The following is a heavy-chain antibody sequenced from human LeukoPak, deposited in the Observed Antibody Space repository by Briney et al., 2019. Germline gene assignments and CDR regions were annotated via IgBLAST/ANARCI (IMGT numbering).Heavy chain of an antibody. CDR2: IYYSGST. Sequence: PSETLSLTCTVSGGSISSYYWSWLRQPPGKGLEWIGYIYYSGSTNYNPSLKSRVTISVDTSKNQFSLKLSSVTAADTAVYYCARIPYCSGGSCYPDYWGQGTLVTVSS. J-gene: IGHJ4*02. CDR3: ARIPYCSGGSCYPDY. CDR1: GGSISSYY. D-gene: IGHD2-15*01. V-gene: IGHV4-59*01.